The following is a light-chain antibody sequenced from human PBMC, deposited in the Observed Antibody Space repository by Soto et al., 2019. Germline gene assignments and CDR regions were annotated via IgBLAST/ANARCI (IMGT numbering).Light chain of an antibody. V-gene: IGLV1-47*01. J-gene: IGLJ2*01. Sequence: QSVLTQPPSASGTPGQRVSISCSGSASNVGSTYVFWYQQLPGAAPALLIYRNNQRPSGVSDRFSGSKSGTSASLAISGLQVDDAADYYCASWDNDLNGPIFGGGTKLTVL. CDR1: ASNVGSTY. CDR2: RNN. CDR3: ASWDNDLNGPI.